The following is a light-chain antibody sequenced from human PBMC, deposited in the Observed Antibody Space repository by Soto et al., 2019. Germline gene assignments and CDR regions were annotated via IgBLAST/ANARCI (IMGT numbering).Light chain of an antibody. CDR3: QHHDWSLTWT. V-gene: IGKV3-20*01. CDR1: QTISTSF. Sequence: LVCPQSPGTLSLSPVYIAPLSCISRQTISTSFLAWYQPKRGQAPRLLIYGASTRATGVPDRFSGSGSGTDFTLTVSELQPEDFAAYYCQHHDWSLTWTVGPGTQVDIK. J-gene: IGKJ1*01. CDR2: GAS.